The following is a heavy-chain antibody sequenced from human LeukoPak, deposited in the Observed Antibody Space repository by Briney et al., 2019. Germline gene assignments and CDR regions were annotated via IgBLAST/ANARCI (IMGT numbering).Heavy chain of an antibody. J-gene: IGHJ4*02. V-gene: IGHV4-39*01. D-gene: IGHD5-18*01. CDR1: GGSISSSGYY. CDR3: ASRYSYGSGNFDY. Sequence: SETLSLTCTVSGGSISSSGYYWGWIRQPPGKGLEWIGSIYYSGSTYYNPSLKSRVTISVDTSKNQFSLKLSSVTAADTAVYYCASRYSYGSGNFDYWGQGTLVTVSS. CDR2: IYYSGST.